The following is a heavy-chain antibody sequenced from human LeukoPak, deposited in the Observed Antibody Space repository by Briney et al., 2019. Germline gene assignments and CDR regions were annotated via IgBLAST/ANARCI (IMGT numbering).Heavy chain of an antibody. CDR2: VFSSGKT. CDR1: GDSFSSRGY. D-gene: IGHD3-22*01. Sequence: SETLSLTCTVSGDSFSSRGYSWIRQLPDMGLEWIGYVFSSGKTHYNPSLESRVTISLDTSMNQFSLRLSSVTAAGTAVYYCARARTQFSDGSGLNWFDPWGQGTLVTVSS. V-gene: IGHV4-31*03. J-gene: IGHJ5*02. CDR3: ARARTQFSDGSGLNWFDP.